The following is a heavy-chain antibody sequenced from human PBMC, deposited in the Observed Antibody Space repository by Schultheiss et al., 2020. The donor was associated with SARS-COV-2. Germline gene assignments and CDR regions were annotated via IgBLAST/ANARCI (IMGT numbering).Heavy chain of an antibody. V-gene: IGHV4-4*07. CDR2: IYTSGNT. D-gene: IGHD1-14*01. CDR3: ARAGHDFDY. J-gene: IGHJ4*02. CDR1: GGSISSYY. Sequence: SETLSLTCTVSGGSISSYYWSWIXQPAGXXLEWIGRIYTSGNTNYNPSLKSRVTISVDTSRNQFSLKLTSVTAADTAVYYCARAGHDFDYWGQGTLVTVS.